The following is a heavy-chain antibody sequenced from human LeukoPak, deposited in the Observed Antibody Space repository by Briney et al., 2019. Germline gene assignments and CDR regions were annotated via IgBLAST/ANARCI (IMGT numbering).Heavy chain of an antibody. V-gene: IGHV3-23*01. Sequence: GGSLRLSCAASGFTVSSNYMSWVRQAPWKGQEWVSAISGSGGSTYHADSVKGRFTISRDNSKNTLYLQMNSLRAEDTAVYYCAKGTNWNFRSGSWFDPWGQGTLVTVSS. CDR1: GFTVSSNY. CDR2: ISGSGGST. D-gene: IGHD1-7*01. CDR3: AKGTNWNFRSGSWFDP. J-gene: IGHJ5*02.